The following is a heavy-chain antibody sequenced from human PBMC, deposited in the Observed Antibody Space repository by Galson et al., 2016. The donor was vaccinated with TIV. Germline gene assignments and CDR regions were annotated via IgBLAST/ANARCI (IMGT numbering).Heavy chain of an antibody. Sequence: SLRLSCAASGFSSSTSWINWVRQAPGKGLEWLAMIKEDGSEKDYVDSVKGRFTISRDAASDSVYLQMNSQRAEDTAVYYCARGSGWTHDYWGQGTLVTVSS. J-gene: IGHJ4*02. CDR1: GFSSSTSW. D-gene: IGHD6-19*01. V-gene: IGHV3-7*04. CDR2: IKEDGSEK. CDR3: ARGSGWTHDY.